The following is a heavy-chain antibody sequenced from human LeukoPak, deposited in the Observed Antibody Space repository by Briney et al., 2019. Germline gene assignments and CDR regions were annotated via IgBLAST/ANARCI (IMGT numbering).Heavy chain of an antibody. V-gene: IGHV1-18*04. J-gene: IGHJ6*03. CDR1: GYSFTSYW. CDR3: ARSGGYYFYMDV. CDR2: ISTYSGTT. Sequence: GESLKISCKGSGYSFTSYWIGWVRQAPGQGLEWMGWISTYSGTTNYAHNLQGRLTMTTDTSTSTAYMELRNLKSDDTAVYYCARSGGYYFYMDVWGKGTTVTVSS. D-gene: IGHD1-26*01.